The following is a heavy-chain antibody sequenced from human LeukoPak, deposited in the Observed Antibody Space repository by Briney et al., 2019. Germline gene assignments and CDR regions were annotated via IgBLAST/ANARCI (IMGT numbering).Heavy chain of an antibody. CDR1: GFTFSSYA. J-gene: IGHJ4*02. CDR3: ARRWELLGLDY. Sequence: PGGSLRLSCAASGFTFSSYAMSWARQAPGKGPEWLANIKEDGTQKYYVDSVRGRFTISRDNAKNSLYLQMNSLRAEDTAVYYCARRWELLGLDYWGQGTLVTVSS. V-gene: IGHV3-7*01. D-gene: IGHD1-26*01. CDR2: IKEDGTQK.